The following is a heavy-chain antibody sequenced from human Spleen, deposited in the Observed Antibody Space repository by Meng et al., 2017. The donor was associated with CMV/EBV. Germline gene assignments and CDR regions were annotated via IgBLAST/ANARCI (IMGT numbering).Heavy chain of an antibody. CDR1: GFTIDDYA. CDR3: AKDMGAEAAAGTFFDY. D-gene: IGHD6-13*01. J-gene: IGHJ4*02. Sequence: GGPLRLSCAASGFTIDDYAMHWVRQAPGKGLEWVSGISWNSGSIGYADSVKGRFTISRDNAKNSLYLQMNSLRAEDTALYYCAKDMGAEAAAGTFFDYWGQGTLVTVSS. V-gene: IGHV3-9*01. CDR2: ISWNSGSI.